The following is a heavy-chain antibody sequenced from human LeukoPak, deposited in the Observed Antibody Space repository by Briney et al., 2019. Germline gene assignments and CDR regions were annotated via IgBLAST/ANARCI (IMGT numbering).Heavy chain of an antibody. CDR3: TTYRTGHY. J-gene: IGHJ4*02. D-gene: IGHD1-1*01. Sequence: GGSLRLSGAASGFTFSSSDMQWVLQASGIGLEWFGRIGSKTKNYATAYAASVKGRFTISRDDSENTAYLQMNSLKIEDTAVYYCTTYRTGHYWGQGALVTVSS. CDR1: GFTFSSSD. CDR2: IGSKTKNYAT. V-gene: IGHV3-73*01.